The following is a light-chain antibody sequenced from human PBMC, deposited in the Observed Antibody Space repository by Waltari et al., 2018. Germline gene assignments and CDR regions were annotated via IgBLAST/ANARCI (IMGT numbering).Light chain of an antibody. Sequence: QSVLTQPPSASGTPGQGVTISCSGSSSNLGTNTVNWYQQPPGTAPKLLIYTNNKRPSGDPDRFSGSKSGTSASLAISGLQSEDEADYYCSTWDGSLNGQVFGGGTKLTVL. CDR1: SSNLGTNT. J-gene: IGLJ3*02. CDR2: TNN. V-gene: IGLV1-44*01. CDR3: STWDGSLNGQV.